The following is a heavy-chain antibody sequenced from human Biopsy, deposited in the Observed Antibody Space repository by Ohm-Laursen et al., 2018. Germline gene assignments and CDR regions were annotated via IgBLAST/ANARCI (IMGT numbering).Heavy chain of an antibody. CDR2: IWYDGRNQ. Sequence: SLRLSCSAAGFTFSNYGMHWVRQAPGKRLEWVAVIWYDGRNQYYADFVKGRFTISRDNSKNTLYLQMNSLRAEDTAVYFCAREIYPTTIYRPVDSWGQGTLVTVSS. CDR1: GFTFSNYG. V-gene: IGHV3-33*01. J-gene: IGHJ5*01. CDR3: AREIYPTTIYRPVDS. D-gene: IGHD3-3*01.